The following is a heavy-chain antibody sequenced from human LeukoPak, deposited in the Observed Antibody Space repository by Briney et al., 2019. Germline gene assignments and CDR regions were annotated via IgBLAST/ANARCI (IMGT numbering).Heavy chain of an antibody. Sequence: GGSLRLSCAASGFTFSSCAMSWVRQAPGKGLEWVSAISGSGGSTDYTDSVKGRFTISRDNSKNTLYLQMNSLRAADTAVYYCAKGRSSGWYGFYAFDIWGQGTMVTVSS. D-gene: IGHD6-19*01. V-gene: IGHV3-23*01. J-gene: IGHJ3*02. CDR3: AKGRSSGWYGFYAFDI. CDR2: ISGSGGST. CDR1: GFTFSSCA.